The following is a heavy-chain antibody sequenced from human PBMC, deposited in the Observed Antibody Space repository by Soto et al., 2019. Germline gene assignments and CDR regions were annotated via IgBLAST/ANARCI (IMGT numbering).Heavy chain of an antibody. CDR2: IIPILGIA. V-gene: IGHV1-69*02. J-gene: IGHJ6*03. D-gene: IGHD1-1*01. CDR3: ARTVGTSGYYYYMDV. Sequence: QVQLVQSGAEVKKPGSSVKVSCKASGGTFSSYTISWVRQAPGQGLEWMGRIIPILGIANYAQKFQGRVTITADKSTSTAYMELSSLRSEDTAVYYCARTVGTSGYYYYMDVWGKGTTVTVSS. CDR1: GGTFSSYT.